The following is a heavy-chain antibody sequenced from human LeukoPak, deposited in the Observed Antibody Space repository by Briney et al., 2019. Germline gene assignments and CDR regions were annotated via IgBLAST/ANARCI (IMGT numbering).Heavy chain of an antibody. CDR3: ARVDRGNYYDSSGPFDY. J-gene: IGHJ4*02. CDR1: GGSISSYY. Sequence: PSETLSLTCTVSGGSISSYYWSWLRQPPGKGLEWIGYIYYSGSTNYNPSLKSRVTISVDTSKNQFSLKLSSVTAADTAVYYCARVDRGNYYDSSGPFDYWGQGTLVTVSS. CDR2: IYYSGST. V-gene: IGHV4-59*01. D-gene: IGHD3-22*01.